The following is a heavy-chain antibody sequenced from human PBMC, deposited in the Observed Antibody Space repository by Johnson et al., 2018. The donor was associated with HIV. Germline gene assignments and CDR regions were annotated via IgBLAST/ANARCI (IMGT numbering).Heavy chain of an antibody. CDR2: ISSSGSII. Sequence: QVQVVESGGGVVRPGGSLRLSCAASGFTFGDYYMSWIRQAPGKGLEWVSYISSSGSIIWYADSVKGRFTISRDNAKNSLYLQMNSLRAEDTAVYYWARESRAGLELRGHAFDIWGQGTMVTVSS. CDR3: ARESRAGLELRGHAFDI. J-gene: IGHJ3*02. CDR1: GFTFGDYY. V-gene: IGHV3-11*04. D-gene: IGHD1-7*01.